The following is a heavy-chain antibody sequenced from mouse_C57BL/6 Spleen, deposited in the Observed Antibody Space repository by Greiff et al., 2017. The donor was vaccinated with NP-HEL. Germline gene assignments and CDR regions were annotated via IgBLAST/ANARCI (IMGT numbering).Heavy chain of an antibody. Sequence: EVQLQQSVAELVRPGASVKLSCTASGFNIKNTYMHWVKQRPEQGLEWIGRIDPANGNTKYAPKFKGKATMTADTSSNTAYLQLSSLTSEDTAIYYCARRRMSPVVGAIDYWGQGTTVTVSS. CDR2: IDPANGNT. V-gene: IGHV14-3*01. J-gene: IGHJ2*01. CDR1: GFNIKNTY. D-gene: IGHD1-1*01. CDR3: ARRRMSPVVGAIDY.